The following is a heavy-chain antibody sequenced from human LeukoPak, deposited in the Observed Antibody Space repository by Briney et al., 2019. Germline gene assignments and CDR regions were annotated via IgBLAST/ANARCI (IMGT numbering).Heavy chain of an antibody. V-gene: IGHV3-23*01. CDR1: GFTFSGFG. J-gene: IGHJ4*02. Sequence: GGSLRLSCAASGFTFSGFGMTWVRQAPGKGLKWVSGISGSGSSTYYADSVKGRFTISRDNAKNSLYLQMNSLRAEDTAVYYCARVYFDSGYAFDYWGQGTLVTVSS. D-gene: IGHD5-12*01. CDR2: ISGSGSST. CDR3: ARVYFDSGYAFDY.